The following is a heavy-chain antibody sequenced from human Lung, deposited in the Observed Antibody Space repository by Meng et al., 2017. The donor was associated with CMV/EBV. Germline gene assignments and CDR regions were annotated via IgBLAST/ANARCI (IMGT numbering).Heavy chain of an antibody. CDR3: ARESGEDAFDI. J-gene: IGHJ3*02. V-gene: IGHV1-2*02. Sequence: ASXXVSCKTSGYTFTGFYIHWVRQAPGQGLEWMGWINPNSGGTEYAQKFQGRVTMTRDTSISTAYMELSRLRSDDTAVYYCARESGEDAFDIWGRGTMVTVSS. CDR2: INPNSGGT. CDR1: GYTFTGFY. D-gene: IGHD7-27*01.